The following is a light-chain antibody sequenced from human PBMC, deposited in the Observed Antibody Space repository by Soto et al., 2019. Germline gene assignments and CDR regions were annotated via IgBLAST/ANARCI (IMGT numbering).Light chain of an antibody. J-gene: IGKJ1*01. Sequence: IQLTQSPSSLSASVGDRVTITCRASPAIASFLAWYQRKPGTAPKLLIYGASTLQSGVPSRFSGSRSGTDYTLTIASLQPEDFATYYCQQYGSSGTFGQGTKVDIK. CDR3: QQYGSSGT. V-gene: IGKV1-9*01. CDR2: GAS. CDR1: PAIASF.